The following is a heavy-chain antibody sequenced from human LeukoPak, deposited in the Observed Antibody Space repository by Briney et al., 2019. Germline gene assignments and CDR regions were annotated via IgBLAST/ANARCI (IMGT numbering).Heavy chain of an antibody. CDR3: ARGRITMVRGGYFFDY. Sequence: PSETLSLTCTVSGGSISSYYWSWIRRPPGKGLEWIGYIYYSGSTNYNPSLKSRVTISVDTSKNQFSLKLSSVTAADTAVYYCARGRITMVRGGYFFDYWGQGTLVTVSS. V-gene: IGHV4-59*01. J-gene: IGHJ4*02. CDR2: IYYSGST. D-gene: IGHD3-10*01. CDR1: GGSISSYY.